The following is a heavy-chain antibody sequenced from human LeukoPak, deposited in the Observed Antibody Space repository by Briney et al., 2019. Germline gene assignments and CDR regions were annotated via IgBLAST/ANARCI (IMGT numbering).Heavy chain of an antibody. CDR2: IIPIFGTA. J-gene: IGHJ3*02. Sequence: SVKVSCKASGGTFSSYAISWVRQAPGQGLEWMGGIIPIFGTANYAQKFQGRVTITTDESTSTAYMELSSLRSEDTAVYYCARARRSSSWTHDAFDIWGQGTMVTVSS. V-gene: IGHV1-69*05. CDR1: GGTFSSYA. D-gene: IGHD6-13*01. CDR3: ARARRSSSWTHDAFDI.